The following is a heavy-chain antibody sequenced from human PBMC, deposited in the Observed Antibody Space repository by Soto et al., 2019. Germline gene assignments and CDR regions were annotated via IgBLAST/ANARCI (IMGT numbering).Heavy chain of an antibody. J-gene: IGHJ6*02. CDR2: INPSGGST. D-gene: IGHD6-13*01. V-gene: IGHV1-46*01. CDR1: GYTFTSYY. CDR3: ARDGKGIAAAGTWYYYGMDV. Sequence: ASVKVSCKASGYTFTSYYMHWVRQAPGQGLEWMGIINPSGGSTSYAQKFQGRVTMTRDTSTSTVYMELSSLRSEDTAVYYCARDGKGIAAAGTWYYYGMDVWGQGTTVTVSS.